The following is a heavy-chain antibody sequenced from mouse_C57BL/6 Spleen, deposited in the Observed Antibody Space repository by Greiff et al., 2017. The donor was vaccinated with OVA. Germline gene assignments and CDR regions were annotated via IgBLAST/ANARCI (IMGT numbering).Heavy chain of an antibody. CDR2: INPGSGGT. Sequence: QVQLQQSGAELVRPGTSVKVSCKASGYAFTNYLIEWVKQRPGQGLEWIGVINPGSGGTNYNEKFKGKATLTADKSSSTAYMQLSNLASEDSAVYFGARACDYDGPWFAYWGQGTLVTVSA. CDR1: GYAFTNYL. D-gene: IGHD2-4*01. V-gene: IGHV1-54*01. CDR3: ARACDYDGPWFAY. J-gene: IGHJ3*01.